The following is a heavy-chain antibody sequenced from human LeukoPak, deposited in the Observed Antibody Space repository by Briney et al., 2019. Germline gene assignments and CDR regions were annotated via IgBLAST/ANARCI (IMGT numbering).Heavy chain of an antibody. CDR1: GYTFTGYY. J-gene: IGHJ3*02. CDR3: ASTMIVVVIVGNAFDI. V-gene: IGHV1-2*02. D-gene: IGHD3-22*01. CDR2: INPNSGGT. Sequence: ASVKVSCKASGYTFTGYYMHWVRQAPGQGLEWMGWINPNSGGTNYAQKFQGRVTMTRDTSISTAYMELSRLRSDDTAVYYCASTMIVVVIVGNAFDIWGQGTMVTVSS.